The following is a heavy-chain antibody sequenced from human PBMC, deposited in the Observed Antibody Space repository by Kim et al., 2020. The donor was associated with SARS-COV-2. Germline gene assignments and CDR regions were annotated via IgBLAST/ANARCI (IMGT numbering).Heavy chain of an antibody. CDR2: IYYSGST. J-gene: IGHJ4*02. CDR1: GGSISSSSYY. Sequence: SETLSLTCTVSGGSISSSSYYWGWIRQPPGKGLEWIGSIYYSGSTYYNPSLKSRVTISVDTSKNQFSLKLSSVTAADTAVYYCARLPYSGYDYLDYWGQGTLVTVSS. V-gene: IGHV4-39*01. CDR3: ARLPYSGYDYLDY. D-gene: IGHD5-12*01.